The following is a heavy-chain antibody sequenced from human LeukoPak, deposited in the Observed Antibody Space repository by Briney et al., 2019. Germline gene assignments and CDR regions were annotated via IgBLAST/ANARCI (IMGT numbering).Heavy chain of an antibody. D-gene: IGHD3-22*01. CDR3: ARTGDPYYYDSSGFDAFDI. J-gene: IGHJ3*02. V-gene: IGHV3-23*01. Sequence: GGSLRLSCTASGLIFRNYAMTWVRQAPRKGLEWVSTISGDGTETFYVDSVKGRFTISRDNSKNTLYLQMNSLRAEDTAVYYCARTGDPYYYDSSGFDAFDIWGQGTMVTVSS. CDR1: GLIFRNYA. CDR2: ISGDGTET.